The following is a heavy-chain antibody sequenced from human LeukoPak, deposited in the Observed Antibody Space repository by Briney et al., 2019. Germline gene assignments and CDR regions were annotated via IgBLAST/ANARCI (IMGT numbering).Heavy chain of an antibody. CDR3: ARDGSSSWPFDF. CDR1: GGSMRNYF. V-gene: IGHV4-4*07. D-gene: IGHD6-13*01. CDR2: ISTGGST. J-gene: IGHJ4*02. Sequence: SETLSLACTVSGGSMRNYFWNWVRQPAGEGLEWIGRISTGGSTAYNPSLESRLTMSVDTSKNQFSLRLSSVTAADTAVYYCARDGSSSWPFDFWGQGTLVTVSS.